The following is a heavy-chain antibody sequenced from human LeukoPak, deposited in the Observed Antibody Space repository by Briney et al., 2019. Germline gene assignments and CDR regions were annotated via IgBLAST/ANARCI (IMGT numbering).Heavy chain of an antibody. Sequence: GGSLRLSCAASGFTFSSYAMHWVRQAPGKGLEWVAVISYDGSNKYYADSVKGRFTISRDNAKNSLYLQMNSLRAEDTAIYYCTRVGYIDEGIDYWGQGTLVTVFS. CDR3: TRVGYIDEGIDY. J-gene: IGHJ4*02. D-gene: IGHD5-24*01. V-gene: IGHV3-30-3*01. CDR1: GFTFSSYA. CDR2: ISYDGSNK.